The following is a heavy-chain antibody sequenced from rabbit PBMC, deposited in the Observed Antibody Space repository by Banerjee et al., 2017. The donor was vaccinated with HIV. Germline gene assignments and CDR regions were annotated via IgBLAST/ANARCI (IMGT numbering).Heavy chain of an antibody. J-gene: IGHJ4*01. CDR3: ATYVDL. V-gene: IGHV1S40*01. CDR1: GFSFNSGYD. CDR2: IYAGSSGST. Sequence: QSLEESGGGLVKPGASLTLTCTASGFSFNSGYDMCWVRQAPGKGLEWIACIYAGSSGSTYSATWAKGRFTISKTSSTTVTLQMTSLTAADTATYFCATYVDLWGPGTLVTVS.